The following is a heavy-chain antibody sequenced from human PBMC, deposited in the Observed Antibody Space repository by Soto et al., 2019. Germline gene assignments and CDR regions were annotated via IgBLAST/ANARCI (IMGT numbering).Heavy chain of an antibody. CDR1: GFTLSSYA. D-gene: IGHD4-4*01. CDR3: ARDSFPTTTKGHGVYLYYGVDV. CDR2: ISYDGSNK. V-gene: IGHV3-30-3*01. Sequence: QVQLVESGGGVVQSGRSLRLSCAASGFTLSSYAMHWVRQAPGKGLEWVAVISYDGSNKYYADSVKGRFTISRDNSKNTLDLQMNSLRAEDTAVFYCARDSFPTTTKGHGVYLYYGVDVWGQGPTVTVSS. J-gene: IGHJ6*02.